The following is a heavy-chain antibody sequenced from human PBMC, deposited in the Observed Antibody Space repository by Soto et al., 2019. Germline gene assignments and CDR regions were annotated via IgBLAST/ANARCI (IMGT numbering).Heavy chain of an antibody. J-gene: IGHJ4*02. CDR3: ARGLGYVIEG. D-gene: IGHD2-21*01. V-gene: IGHV3-7*05. CDR1: GFTFSNHW. CDR2: IKGDGSQK. Sequence: EVDLVESGGALVQPGGSLRVTCAASGFTFSNHWMNWVRQAPGKGLEWVAIIKGDGSQKHYVGSVEGRFTISRDNAKNSLHLQMSSLRVEDTAVYYCARGLGYVIEGWGQGTMVTVSS.